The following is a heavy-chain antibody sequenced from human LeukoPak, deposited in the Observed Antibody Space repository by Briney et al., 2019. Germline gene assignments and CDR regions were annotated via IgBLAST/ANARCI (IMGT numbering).Heavy chain of an antibody. CDR2: IIGSGGST. CDR3: AKRAYDFWSGSSYYYYYMDV. CDR1: GFPFISYA. Sequence: GGALKLSSSASGFPFISYAMSWVRPAPGEGLEWGSAIIGSGGSTYYADSVKGRFTISRDNSKNTLYLQMNSLRAEDTAVYYCAKRAYDFWSGSSYYYYYMDVWGKGTTVTVSS. V-gene: IGHV3-23*01. D-gene: IGHD3-3*01. J-gene: IGHJ6*03.